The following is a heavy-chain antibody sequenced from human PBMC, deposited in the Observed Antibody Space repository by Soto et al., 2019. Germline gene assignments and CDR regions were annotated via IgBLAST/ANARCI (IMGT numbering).Heavy chain of an antibody. D-gene: IGHD5-18*01. Sequence: GGSLRLSCAASGFTFSSYSMNWVRQAPGKGLEWVSYISSSSSTIYYADSVKGRFTISRDNAKNSLYLQMNSLRDEDTAVYYCARGPARLWPQRNSEYYYGMDVWGQGTTVTVSS. V-gene: IGHV3-48*02. CDR1: GFTFSSYS. CDR3: ARGPARLWPQRNSEYYYGMDV. J-gene: IGHJ6*02. CDR2: ISSSSSTI.